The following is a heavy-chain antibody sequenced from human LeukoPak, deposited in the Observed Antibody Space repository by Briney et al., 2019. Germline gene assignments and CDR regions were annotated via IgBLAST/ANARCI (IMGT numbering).Heavy chain of an antibody. CDR3: AREGTLSYWYFDL. J-gene: IGHJ2*01. Sequence: SETLSLTCTVSGGSIISYDWSWIRQPPGKGLEWIGYISYSGSTKNNPSLKSRGTISADTSKNQFSLKLSSVTAADTAVYYCAREGTLSYWYFDLWGRGTLVTVSS. CDR1: GGSIISYD. V-gene: IGHV4-59*01. CDR2: ISYSGST.